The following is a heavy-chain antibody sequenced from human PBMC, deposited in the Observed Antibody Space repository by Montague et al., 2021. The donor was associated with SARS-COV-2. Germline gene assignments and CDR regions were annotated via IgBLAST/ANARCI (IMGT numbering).Heavy chain of an antibody. Sequence: TLSLTCSVSGASISSGDYYWSWIRQPAGQELVWNGRIYTSGGTKYNLYINSRVTILVDKSQIQFSLNLRSVTAADMAVYYSARVGDGTTRYFDTWGQGTLVTVSS. CDR1: GASISSGDYY. J-gene: IGHJ4*02. V-gene: IGHV4-61*02. D-gene: IGHD1-1*01. CDR2: IYTSGGT. CDR3: ARVGDGTTRYFDT.